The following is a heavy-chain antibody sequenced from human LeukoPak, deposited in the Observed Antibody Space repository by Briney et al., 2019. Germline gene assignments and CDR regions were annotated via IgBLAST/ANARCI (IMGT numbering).Heavy chain of an antibody. CDR2: IYTSGST. V-gene: IGHV4-4*07. Sequence: SETLSLTCTVSGGSISSYYWSWIRQPAGKGLEWIGRIYTSGSTNYNPSLESRVTMSVDTSKNQFSLKLSSVTAADTAVYYCARALAAAGRYYFDYWGQGTLVTVSS. J-gene: IGHJ4*02. CDR3: ARALAAAGRYYFDY. CDR1: GGSISSYY. D-gene: IGHD6-13*01.